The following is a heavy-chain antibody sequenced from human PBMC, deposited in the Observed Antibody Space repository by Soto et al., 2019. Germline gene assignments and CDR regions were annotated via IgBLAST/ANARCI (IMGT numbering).Heavy chain of an antibody. CDR3: AREIFDISGYYYYMDL. CDR1: GFIFDSDG. J-gene: IGHJ6*03. D-gene: IGHD3-10*01. V-gene: IGHV3-33*01. Sequence: QVQLVESGGSVVQPGGSLTLSCAASGFIFDSDGMHWIRQAPCKGLEWVAVIWYDGTNKYYGDSVKGRFTVSRDNSRNTLDPQMNSLRVDDTGVYYCAREIFDISGYYYYMDLWGKGTTVTVSS. CDR2: IWYDGTNK.